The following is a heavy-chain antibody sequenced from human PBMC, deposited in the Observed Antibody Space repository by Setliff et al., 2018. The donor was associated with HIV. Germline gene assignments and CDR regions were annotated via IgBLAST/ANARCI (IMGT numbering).Heavy chain of an antibody. CDR2: INPNSGGT. Sequence: ASVKVSCKASGYTFTSDYMHWVRQAPGQGLEWMGWINPNSGGTTYAQKFQGRVTMTRDTSISTAYMEVSRLRSDDTAVYYCARGGMMEMALESDYWGQGTQVTVSS. J-gene: IGHJ4*02. D-gene: IGHD3-16*01. CDR1: GYTFTSDY. CDR3: ARGGMMEMALESDY. V-gene: IGHV1-2*02.